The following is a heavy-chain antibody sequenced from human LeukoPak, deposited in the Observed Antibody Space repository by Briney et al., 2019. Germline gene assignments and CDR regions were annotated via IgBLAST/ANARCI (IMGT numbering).Heavy chain of an antibody. J-gene: IGHJ5*02. CDR1: GYTFTRYG. Sequence: ASVKDSCKASGYTFTRYGISGVRPAPERGLEWMGWIRAYNSNTNYAQKVQGRVTMTTDTYTSTDYMELQSLSPDDAAVYYCERDLRHGVTTKVLGPWGEGTLVTVPS. CDR3: ERDLRHGVTTKVLGP. V-gene: IGHV1-18*01. D-gene: IGHD4-17*01. CDR2: IRAYNSNT.